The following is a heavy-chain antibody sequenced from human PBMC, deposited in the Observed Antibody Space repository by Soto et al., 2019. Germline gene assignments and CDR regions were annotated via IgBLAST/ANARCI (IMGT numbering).Heavy chain of an antibody. J-gene: IGHJ4*02. V-gene: IGHV4-59*01. CDR2: MYYSGSN. D-gene: IGHD7-27*01. CDR1: GGSINSYY. CDR3: ARGFDDWGFDY. Sequence: PSETLSLTFTVSGGSINSYYWSWIRQPPGKGLEWIGYMYYSGSNNYNPSLKSRVTISVDTTKNQFSLKLTSVTAADTAMYYCARGFDDWGFDYWGQGTLVTVSS.